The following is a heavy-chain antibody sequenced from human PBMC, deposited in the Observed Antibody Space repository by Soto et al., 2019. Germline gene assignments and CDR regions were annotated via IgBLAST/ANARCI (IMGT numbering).Heavy chain of an antibody. V-gene: IGHV1-69*08. CDR3: AGDSAYSNYAFDF. CDR1: GGSVSNYT. J-gene: IGHJ4*02. Sequence: QVQLVQSGAEVKKPGSSVKVSCKASGGSVSNYTLSWVRQAPGQGLQWMGRIIPILGRANYAENFQGRLTIIADKSTGTAYMELSSLRSEDTALYFCAGDSAYSNYAFDFLGQGTLVIVSS. CDR2: IIPILGRA. D-gene: IGHD4-4*01.